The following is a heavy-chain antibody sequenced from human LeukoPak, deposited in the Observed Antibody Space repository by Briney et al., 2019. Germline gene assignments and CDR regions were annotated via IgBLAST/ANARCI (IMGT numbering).Heavy chain of an antibody. CDR1: GYTFTSYD. Sequence: GASVKVSCKASGYTFTSYDINWVRQATGQGLEWMGWMNPNSGNTGYAQKFQGRVTMTTDTSTSTAYMELRSLRSDDTAVYYCARPKHDYGDYRDAFDLWGQGTVVTVSS. CDR3: ARPKHDYGDYRDAFDL. V-gene: IGHV1-8*02. J-gene: IGHJ3*01. D-gene: IGHD4-17*01. CDR2: MNPNSGNT.